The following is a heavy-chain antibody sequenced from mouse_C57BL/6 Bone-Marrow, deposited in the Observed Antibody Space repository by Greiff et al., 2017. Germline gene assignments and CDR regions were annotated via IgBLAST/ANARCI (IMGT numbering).Heavy chain of an antibody. Sequence: EVKVVESGGDLVKPGGSLKLSCAASGFTFSSYGMSWVRQTPDKRLEWVATISSGGSYTYYPDSVKGRFTISRDNAKNTLYLQMSSLKSEDTAMYYCARPDGPWFAYWGQGTLVTVSA. CDR3: ARPDGPWFAY. D-gene: IGHD2-3*01. CDR1: GFTFSSYG. CDR2: ISSGGSYT. J-gene: IGHJ3*01. V-gene: IGHV5-6*01.